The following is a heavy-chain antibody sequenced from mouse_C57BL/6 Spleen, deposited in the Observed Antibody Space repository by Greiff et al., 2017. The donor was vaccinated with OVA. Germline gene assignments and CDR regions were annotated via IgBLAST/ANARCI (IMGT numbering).Heavy chain of an antibody. V-gene: IGHV10-3*01. CDR1: GFTFNTYA. CDR2: IRSKSSNYET. J-gene: IGHJ3*01. D-gene: IGHD2-4*01. Sequence: EVQLVESGGGLVQPKGSLKLSCAASGFTFNTYAMHWVRQAPGKGLEWVARIRSKSSNYETYYADSVKDRFTISRDDSQSMLYLQMNNLKTEDTAMYYCVRDSLYDYDVAFAYWGQGTLVTVSA. CDR3: VRDSLYDYDVAFAY.